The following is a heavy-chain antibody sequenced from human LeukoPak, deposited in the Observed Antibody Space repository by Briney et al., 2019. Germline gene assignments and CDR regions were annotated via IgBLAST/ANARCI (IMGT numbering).Heavy chain of an antibody. V-gene: IGHV3-23*01. CDR1: GFTFNNFP. D-gene: IGHD3-22*01. CDR3: AKDGYFHDSSGYSYFDY. Sequence: PGGSLLLSCAASGFTFNNFPMSWVRRVPGKGLEGVSSISGSGGTTYYAGSVRGRFTISRDNAKNTLFLQMRSLRAEDTALYYCAKDGYFHDSSGYSYFDYWGQGTLVSVSS. J-gene: IGHJ4*02. CDR2: ISGSGGTT.